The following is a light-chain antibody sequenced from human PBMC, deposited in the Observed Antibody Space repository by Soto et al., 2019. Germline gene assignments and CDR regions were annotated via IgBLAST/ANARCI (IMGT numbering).Light chain of an antibody. CDR1: SSDVGGYNY. V-gene: IGLV2-14*01. CDR2: DVS. CDR3: SSYTSSSTLLYV. Sequence: QSVLTQPASGSGSPGQSITISCTGNSSDVGGYNYVSWYQQHPGKAPKLMIYDVSNRPSGVSNRFSGSKSGNTASLTISGLQAEDEADYYCSSYTSSSTLLYVFGTGTKVTVL. J-gene: IGLJ1*01.